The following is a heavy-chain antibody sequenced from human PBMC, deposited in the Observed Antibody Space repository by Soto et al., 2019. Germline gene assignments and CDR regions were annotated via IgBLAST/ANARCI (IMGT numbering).Heavy chain of an antibody. CDR3: AKDRRAGGNYGFYSDF. V-gene: IGHV3-23*01. CDR1: GFTFSSYG. CDR2: SSATGAGT. J-gene: IGHJ4*02. Sequence: EVQLLESGGGLVQPGGSLRLSCAASGFTFSSYGVTWVRQAPGKGLEWVSFSSATGAGTYYADSVKGRFTISRDNSKNTLYLQMTSLRADDTAVYYCAKDRRAGGNYGFYSDFWGQGALVIVSS. D-gene: IGHD1-7*01.